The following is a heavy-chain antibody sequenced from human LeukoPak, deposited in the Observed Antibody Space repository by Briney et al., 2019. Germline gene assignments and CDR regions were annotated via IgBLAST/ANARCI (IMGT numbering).Heavy chain of an antibody. CDR2: ISNDESRK. D-gene: IGHD3-3*01. Sequence: GVSLRLSCAPSGFTFSRHGMHWVRQAPGKGLEWVAIISNDESRKYYAHSVEGRFTISRDNSKNTLYLQMDSLRAEDTAVYYCARDRAWNYFDYWGQGTLVTVSS. V-gene: IGHV3-30*03. J-gene: IGHJ4*02. CDR3: ARDRAWNYFDY. CDR1: GFTFSRHG.